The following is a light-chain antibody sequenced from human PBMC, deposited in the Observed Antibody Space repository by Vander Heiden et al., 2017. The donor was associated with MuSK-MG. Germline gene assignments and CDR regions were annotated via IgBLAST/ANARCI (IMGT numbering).Light chain of an antibody. CDR2: QDS. Sequence: SYELTPPPSVSVSPGQTASITCSGDKFEDKYACWYQQKPGQSPVLVIYQDSKRPSGIPERFSGSNSGNTATLTISGTQAMDEADYYCQAWDSSTVVFGGGTKLTVL. CDR3: QAWDSSTVV. CDR1: KFEDKY. J-gene: IGLJ2*01. V-gene: IGLV3-1*01.